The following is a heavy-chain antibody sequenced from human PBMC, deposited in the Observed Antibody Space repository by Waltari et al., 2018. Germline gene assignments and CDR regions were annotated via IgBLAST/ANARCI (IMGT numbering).Heavy chain of an antibody. CDR1: GFTFNSYW. J-gene: IGHJ5*02. V-gene: IGHV3-74*01. CDR3: ARASSYRDTGNTCDA. Sequence: EVHLVESGGGLVQPGGSLRLSCAASGFTFNSYWMHWVRQAPGKGPLWVARISGDGNTHDADSVKGRFTISRDNAKNTVYLQMNSRSAEDTATYYCARASSYRDTGNTCDAGGQGNLVTVSS. D-gene: IGHD5-18*01. CDR2: ISGDGNT.